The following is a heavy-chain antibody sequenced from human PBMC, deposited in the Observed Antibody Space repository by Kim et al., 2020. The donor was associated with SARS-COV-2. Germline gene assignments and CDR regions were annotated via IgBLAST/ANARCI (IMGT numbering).Heavy chain of an antibody. Sequence: SETLSLTCTVSGGSISSGGYYWSWIRQHPGKGLEWIGYIYYSGSTYYNPSLKSRVTISVDTSKNQFSLKLSSVTAADTAVYYCARVRVGAVAGPGEGQLDADYWGQGTLVTVSS. J-gene: IGHJ4*02. D-gene: IGHD6-19*01. CDR2: IYYSGST. CDR3: ARVRVGAVAGPGEGQLDADY. V-gene: IGHV4-31*03. CDR1: GGSISSGGYY.